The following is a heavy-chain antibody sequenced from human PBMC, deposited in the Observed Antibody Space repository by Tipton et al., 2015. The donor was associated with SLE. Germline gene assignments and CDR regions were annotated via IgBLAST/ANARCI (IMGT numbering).Heavy chain of an antibody. Sequence: TLSLNCTVSGGYISSGSYYWSWIRQPAGKGLEWIGRIYTSGSTNYNPSRKSRVTISVDTSKNQFSLKLSSVTAADTAVYYCAGTGELADYFDYWGQGTLVTVSS. J-gene: IGHJ4*02. D-gene: IGHD7-27*01. CDR3: AGTGELADYFDY. V-gene: IGHV4-61*02. CDR1: GGYISSGSYY. CDR2: IYTSGST.